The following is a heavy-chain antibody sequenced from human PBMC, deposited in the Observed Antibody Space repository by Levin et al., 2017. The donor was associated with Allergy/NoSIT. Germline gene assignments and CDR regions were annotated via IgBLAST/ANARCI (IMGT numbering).Heavy chain of an antibody. J-gene: IGHJ4*02. CDR2: IRSKPYGGTT. V-gene: IGHV3-49*03. CDR3: TRYYASGTYQFDY. Sequence: GESLKISCTVSGFTFGDFAMSWFRPAPGEGLGWVGVIRSKPYGGTTEYAASVRGRFTISRDDSNTIAYLQMNSLRTEDTAIYYCTRYYASGTYQFDYWGRGTLVTVSS. CDR1: GFTFGDFA. D-gene: IGHD3-10*01.